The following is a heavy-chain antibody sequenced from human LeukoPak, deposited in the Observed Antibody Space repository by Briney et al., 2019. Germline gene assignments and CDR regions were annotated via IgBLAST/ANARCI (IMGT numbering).Heavy chain of an antibody. Sequence: GGSLRLSCAASGFTFSTYTIHWVRQAPGKGLEWVAVLSYDGTTKYYAGSVRGRFTISIDSSKNTLYLQMNNLRPDETAVYYCARTPRPNRWSDAFDIWGQGTMVTVSS. J-gene: IGHJ3*02. V-gene: IGHV3-30*01. CDR1: GFTFSTYT. CDR3: ARTPRPNRWSDAFDI. CDR2: LSYDGTTK. D-gene: IGHD2-15*01.